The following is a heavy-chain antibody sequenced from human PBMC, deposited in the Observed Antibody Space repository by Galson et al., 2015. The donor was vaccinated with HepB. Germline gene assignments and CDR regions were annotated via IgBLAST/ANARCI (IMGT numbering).Heavy chain of an antibody. J-gene: IGHJ4*02. V-gene: IGHV1-2*02. CDR1: GYTFTGYY. CDR2: INPNSGGT. D-gene: IGHD1-14*01. CDR3: ARDLVGGRITTAWYYFDY. Sequence: QSGAEVKKPGESLKISCKASGYTFTGYYMHWVRQAPGQGLEWMGWINPNSGGTNYAQKFQGRVTMTRDTSISTAYMELSRLRSDDTAVYYCARDLVGGRITTAWYYFDYWGQGTLVTVSS.